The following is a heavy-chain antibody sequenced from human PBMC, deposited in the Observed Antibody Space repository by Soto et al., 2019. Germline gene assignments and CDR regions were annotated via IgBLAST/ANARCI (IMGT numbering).Heavy chain of an antibody. CDR2: ISSDGSNY. CDR1: GFTFSACA. Sequence: QVLLVESGGGVVQPGRSQRLSCAASGFTFSACAMHWVRQSPGKGLEWVAVISSDGSNYYNQHSVKGRFTIATDNSXXPXXMQVGILRAVATSVYYCAEGVGTARTAITKGHFDPWGRGTLVSVYS. V-gene: IGHV3-30*18. D-gene: IGHD2-21*02. CDR3: AEGVGTARTAITKGHFDP. J-gene: IGHJ2*01.